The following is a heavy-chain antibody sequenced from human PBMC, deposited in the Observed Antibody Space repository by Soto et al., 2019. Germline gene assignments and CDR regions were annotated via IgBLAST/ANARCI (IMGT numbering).Heavy chain of an antibody. Sequence: QVQLQESGPGLVRPSETLSLTCSVSGGSISNYYWNWIRQPPGKGLEWIGYVYYSGSTHFHPTFKSRRTISVDTSKNHFSLNMSSVTAADAAIYYCARAVNSGYPDTFDIWGQGTRVTVAS. D-gene: IGHD5-12*01. V-gene: IGHV4-59*01. J-gene: IGHJ3*02. CDR3: ARAVNSGYPDTFDI. CDR1: GGSISNYY. CDR2: VYYSGST.